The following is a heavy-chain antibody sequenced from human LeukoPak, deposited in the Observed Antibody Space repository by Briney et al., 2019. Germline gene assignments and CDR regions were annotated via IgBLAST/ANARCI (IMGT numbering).Heavy chain of an antibody. CDR1: GGSISSYY. V-gene: IGHV4-59*01. D-gene: IGHD6-13*01. Sequence: PSETLSLTCTVSGGSISSYYCSWIRQPPGKGLEWTGYIYYSGSTNYNPSLKSRVTISVDTSKNQFSLKLSSVTAADTAVYYCARGDLNIAAAGLDYWGQGTLVTVSS. J-gene: IGHJ4*02. CDR3: ARGDLNIAAAGLDY. CDR2: IYYSGST.